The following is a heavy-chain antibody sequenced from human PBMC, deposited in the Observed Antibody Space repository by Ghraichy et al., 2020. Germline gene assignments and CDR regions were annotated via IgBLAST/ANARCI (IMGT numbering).Heavy chain of an antibody. CDR3: ARVPQYSYGPRLDY. CDR1: GFTFSSYS. D-gene: IGHD5-18*01. J-gene: IGHJ4*02. Sequence: GESLRLSCAASGFTFSSYSMNWVRQAPGKGLEWVSYISSSSSTIYYADSVKGRFTISRDNAKNSLYLQMNSLRAEDTAVYYCARVPQYSYGPRLDYWGQGTLVTVSS. V-gene: IGHV3-48*01. CDR2: ISSSSSTI.